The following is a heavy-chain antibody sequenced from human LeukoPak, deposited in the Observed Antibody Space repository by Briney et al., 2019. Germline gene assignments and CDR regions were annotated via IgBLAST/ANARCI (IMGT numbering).Heavy chain of an antibody. J-gene: IGHJ4*02. Sequence: GGSLRLSCAASGFTFSSYAMSWVRQAPGKGLEWVSAISGSGGSTYYADSVKGRFTISRDNSKNTLYLQMNSLRAEDTAVYYCAKLGHYYDSSGYYAHWGQGTLVTVSS. D-gene: IGHD3-22*01. CDR2: ISGSGGST. CDR3: AKLGHYYDSSGYYAH. V-gene: IGHV3-23*01. CDR1: GFTFSSYA.